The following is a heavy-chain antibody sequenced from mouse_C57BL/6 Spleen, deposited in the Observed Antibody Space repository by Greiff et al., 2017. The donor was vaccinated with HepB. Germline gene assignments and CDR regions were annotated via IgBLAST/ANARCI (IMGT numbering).Heavy chain of an antibody. Sequence: EVQLQESGGGLVQPKGSLKLSCAASGFSFNTYAMNWVRQAPGKGLEWVARIRSKSNNYATYYADSVKDRFTISRDDSESMLYLQMNNLKTEDTAMYYCVRQDYDYDGFAYWGQGTLVTVSA. V-gene: IGHV10-1*01. CDR1: GFSFNTYA. D-gene: IGHD2-4*01. J-gene: IGHJ3*01. CDR2: IRSKSNNYAT. CDR3: VRQDYDYDGFAY.